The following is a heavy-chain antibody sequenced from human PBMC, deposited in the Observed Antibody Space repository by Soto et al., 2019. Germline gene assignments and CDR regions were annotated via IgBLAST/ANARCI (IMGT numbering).Heavy chain of an antibody. Sequence: EVQLLESGGGLVQPGGSLRLSCAASGFTFSRYAMSWVRQAPGKRLEWVSAISGDAGRTYYADSVKGRFTISRDNSKNTLYLQPNSLRAEDTAIYSCAKLAPAATYYFDFWGQGTLVTVSS. J-gene: IGHJ4*02. V-gene: IGHV3-23*01. CDR1: GFTFSRYA. D-gene: IGHD2-2*01. CDR3: AKLAPAATYYFDF. CDR2: ISGDAGRT.